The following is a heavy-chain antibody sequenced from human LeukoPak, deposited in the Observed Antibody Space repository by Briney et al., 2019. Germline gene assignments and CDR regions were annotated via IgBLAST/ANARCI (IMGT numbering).Heavy chain of an antibody. J-gene: IGHJ4*02. D-gene: IGHD5-12*01. CDR3: AREPTSGRAPNSGRPIDY. CDR2: IYTSGSN. Sequence: KGLEWIGRIYTSGSNNYNPSLKSRVTMSLDTSKNHFSLNLTSAPAADTAVYYCAREPTSGRAPNSGRPIDYWGQGTLGTVSS. V-gene: IGHV4-4*07.